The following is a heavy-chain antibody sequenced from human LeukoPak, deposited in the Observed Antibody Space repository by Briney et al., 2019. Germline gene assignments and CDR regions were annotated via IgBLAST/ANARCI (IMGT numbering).Heavy chain of an antibody. CDR1: GGSFSGYY. V-gene: IGHV4-34*01. D-gene: IGHD3-16*02. Sequence: PSETLSLTCAVYGGSFSGYYWSWIRQPPGKGLEWIGEINHSGSTNYNPSLKSRVTISVDTSKNQFSLKLSSVTAADTAVYHCARGRRSTLGQNWFDPWGQGTLVTVSS. CDR3: ARGRRSTLGQNWFDP. J-gene: IGHJ5*02. CDR2: INHSGST.